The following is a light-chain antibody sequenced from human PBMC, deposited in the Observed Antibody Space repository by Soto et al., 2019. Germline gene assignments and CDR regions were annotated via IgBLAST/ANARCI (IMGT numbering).Light chain of an antibody. CDR1: QSVGSN. V-gene: IGKV3D-15*01. Sequence: EILMTQSPATLSVSPGERSTLSCRSSQSVGSNLAWYQQRPGQAPRLLIYGASTRATGIPVRFSGSGSGTEFTLTISGLQSEDFGVYLCQQYNNRPPITFGQGTRLEIK. J-gene: IGKJ5*01. CDR3: QQYNNRPPIT. CDR2: GAS.